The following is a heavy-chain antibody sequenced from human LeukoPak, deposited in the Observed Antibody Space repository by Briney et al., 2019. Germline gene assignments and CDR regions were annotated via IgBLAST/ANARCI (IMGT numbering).Heavy chain of an antibody. J-gene: IGHJ6*03. CDR3: ARIYGSGRRSYYYYMDV. V-gene: IGHV4-39*07. D-gene: IGHD3-10*01. CDR1: GGSISSSSYY. CDR2: IYYSGST. Sequence: SETLSLTCTVSGGSISSSSYYWGWIRQPPGKGLEWIGSIYYSGSTYYNPSLKSRVTISVDTSKNQFSLKLSSVTAADTAVYYCARIYGSGRRSYYYYMDVWGKGTTVTVSS.